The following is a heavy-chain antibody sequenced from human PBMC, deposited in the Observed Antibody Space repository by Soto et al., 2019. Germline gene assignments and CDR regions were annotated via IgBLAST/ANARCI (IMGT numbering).Heavy chain of an antibody. J-gene: IGHJ6*02. V-gene: IGHV3-30*18. Sequence: QVQLVESGGGVVQPGRSLRLSCAASGFTFSSYGMHWVRQAPGKGLEWVAVISYDGSNKYYADSVKGRFTISRDNSKNTLYLQMNSLRAGDTAVYYCAKDRGSSSSSFDGMDVWGQGTTVTVSS. CDR3: AKDRGSSSSSFDGMDV. CDR1: GFTFSSYG. D-gene: IGHD6-6*01. CDR2: ISYDGSNK.